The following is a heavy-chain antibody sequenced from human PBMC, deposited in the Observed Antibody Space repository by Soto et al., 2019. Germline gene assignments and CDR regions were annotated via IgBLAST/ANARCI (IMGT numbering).Heavy chain of an antibody. V-gene: IGHV4-4*07. CDR1: GASISGFY. CDR2: IYATGTT. D-gene: IGHD1-1*01. Sequence: SETLSLTCTVSGASISGFYWSWIRKSAGKGLEWIGRIYATGTTDYNPSLKSRVMMSVDTSKKQFSLKLRSVTAADTAVYYCVRYGTKTLRDWFDPWGQGISVTVSS. CDR3: VRYGTKTLRDWFDP. J-gene: IGHJ5*02.